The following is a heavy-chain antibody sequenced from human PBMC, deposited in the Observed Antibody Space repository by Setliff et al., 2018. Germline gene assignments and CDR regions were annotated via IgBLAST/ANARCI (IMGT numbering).Heavy chain of an antibody. J-gene: IGHJ4*02. CDR3: VRVRDCSGYYPPLDY. CDR2: IIPMFGTT. D-gene: IGHD3-22*01. V-gene: IGHV1-69*13. Sequence: SVKVSCKASGGSFRNSGSGWVRQAPVQGLEWMGGIIPMFGTTNYARKFQGRVTITADESTITAYMELSSLRPEDTAVYYCVRVRDCSGYYPPLDYWGQGTLVTGSS. CDR1: GGSFRNSG.